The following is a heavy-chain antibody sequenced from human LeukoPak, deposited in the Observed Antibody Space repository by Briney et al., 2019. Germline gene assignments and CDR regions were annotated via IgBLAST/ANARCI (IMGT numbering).Heavy chain of an antibody. CDR3: AKRNTMIRGGPSFDY. D-gene: IGHD3-10*01. V-gene: IGHV3-30*04. J-gene: IGHJ4*02. CDR2: ISYDGPNK. Sequence: GGSLRLSCAASGFTFSSYAMHWVRQAPGKGLEWVAVISYDGPNKNYADSVRGRFTISRDNSKNTLYLQMTNLRPEDTAKYYCAKRNTMIRGGPSFDYWGQGILVAVSS. CDR1: GFTFSSYA.